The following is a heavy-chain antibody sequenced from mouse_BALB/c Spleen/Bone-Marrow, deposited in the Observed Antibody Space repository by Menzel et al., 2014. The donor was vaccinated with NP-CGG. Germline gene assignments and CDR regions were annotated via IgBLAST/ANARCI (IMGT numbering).Heavy chain of an antibody. CDR2: INPITGYT. CDR1: GYTFTSYW. Sequence: VQLQQSGTELAKPGASVKMSCKASGYTFTSYWIHWIKQRPGQGLEWIGYINPITGYTEYNQKFKDKATLTADKSSSTAYIQLSSLTSDDSAVYYCVRNYDYDGGYCAMDYWGQGTSVTVSS. CDR3: VRNYDYDGGYCAMDY. J-gene: IGHJ4*01. D-gene: IGHD2-4*01. V-gene: IGHV1-7*01.